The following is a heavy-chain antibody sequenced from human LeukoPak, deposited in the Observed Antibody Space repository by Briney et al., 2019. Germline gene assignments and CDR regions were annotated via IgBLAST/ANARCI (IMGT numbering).Heavy chain of an antibody. CDR1: DGSISSSSYY. Sequence: SETLSLTCTVSDGSISSSSYYWGWIRQPPGKGLERIGTLYYTGTTYYNPSLRSRVTISVDMSKNQFSLKLSSVTAADTAVYYCARHPAAAPTGFYGVDVWGLGTTVTVSS. CDR2: LYYTGTT. V-gene: IGHV4-39*01. CDR3: ARHPAAAPTGFYGVDV. J-gene: IGHJ6*02. D-gene: IGHD6-13*01.